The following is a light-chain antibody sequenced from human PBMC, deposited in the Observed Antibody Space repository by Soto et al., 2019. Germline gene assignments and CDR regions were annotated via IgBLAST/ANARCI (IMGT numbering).Light chain of an antibody. CDR2: GAS. J-gene: IGKJ1*01. Sequence: VLTQSPGTLSLSPGERATLSCRASQSVATNLAWYQQKPGQAPRLLIYGASNRATGIPDRFSGSGSGTDFTLTISRLEPEDFVVFYCYQYGSTPPTFGQRTKVDIK. CDR3: YQYGSTPPT. V-gene: IGKV3-20*01. CDR1: QSVATN.